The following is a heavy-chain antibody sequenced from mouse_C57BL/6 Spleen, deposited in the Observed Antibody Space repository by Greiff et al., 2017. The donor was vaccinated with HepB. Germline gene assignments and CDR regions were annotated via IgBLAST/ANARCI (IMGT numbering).Heavy chain of an antibody. CDR3: AKEEIDYDEGYYYAMDY. CDR1: GYTFTDHT. J-gene: IGHJ4*01. CDR2: IYPRDGST. V-gene: IGHV1-78*01. Sequence: VQLQQSDAELVKPGASVKISCKVSGYTFTDHTIHWMKQRPEQGLEWIGYIYPRDGSTKYNEKFKGKATLTADKSSSTAYMQLNSLTSEDSAVYFCAKEEIDYDEGYYYAMDYWGQGTSVTVSS. D-gene: IGHD2-4*01.